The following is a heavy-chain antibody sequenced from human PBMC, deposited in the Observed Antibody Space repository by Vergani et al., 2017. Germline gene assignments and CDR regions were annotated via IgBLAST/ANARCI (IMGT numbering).Heavy chain of an antibody. J-gene: IGHJ3*02. V-gene: IGHV3-NL1*01. CDR3: ARGMTTETTDLDGFDI. D-gene: IGHD4-17*01. Sequence: QVHLVESAGGVVQPGRSLRLSCVVSGFTSSYYGMHWVRQAPGKGLEWVSTIYIGGRTSYADSVTGRLTLTRDDAKNTLHLQMNSLRPEDTAVYYCARGMTTETTDLDGFDIWGQGTMGSGSS. CDR1: GFTSSYYG. CDR2: IYIGGRT.